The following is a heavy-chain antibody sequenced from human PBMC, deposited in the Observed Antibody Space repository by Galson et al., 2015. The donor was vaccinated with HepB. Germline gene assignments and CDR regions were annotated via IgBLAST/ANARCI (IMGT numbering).Heavy chain of an antibody. Sequence: SVKVSCKVSGSTLTELSMHWVRQAPGKGLEWMGGFDPEDGETIYAQKFQGRVTITEDTSTDTAYMELSSLRSEDTAVYYCATGGITGTTYYYYYAMDVWGQGTTVTVSS. V-gene: IGHV1-24*01. CDR2: FDPEDGET. J-gene: IGHJ6*02. CDR3: ATGGITGTTYYYYYAMDV. CDR1: GSTLTELS. D-gene: IGHD1-14*01.